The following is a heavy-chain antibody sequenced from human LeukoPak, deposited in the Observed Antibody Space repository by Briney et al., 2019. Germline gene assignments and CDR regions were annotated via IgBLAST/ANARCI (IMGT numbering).Heavy chain of an antibody. J-gene: IGHJ6*03. CDR1: GFTFDDYA. Sequence: GGSPRLSCAASGFTFDDYAMHWVRQAPGKGLEWVSLISWDGGSTYYADSVKGRFTISRDNSKNSLYLQMNSLRAEDTALYYCAKDGVVVVPAAIGYHYYYYMDVWGKGTTVTVSS. CDR3: AKDGVVVVPAAIGYHYYYYMDV. D-gene: IGHD2-2*02. V-gene: IGHV3-43D*04. CDR2: ISWDGGST.